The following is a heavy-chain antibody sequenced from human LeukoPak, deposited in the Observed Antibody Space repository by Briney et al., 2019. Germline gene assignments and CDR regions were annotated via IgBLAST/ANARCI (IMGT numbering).Heavy chain of an antibody. D-gene: IGHD6-6*01. CDR2: IYPGDSDT. CDR3: ARKYSRSSSLVDY. V-gene: IGHV5-51*01. Sequence: GESLKISCRGSGYSFTTYWIGWVRQMPGKGLEWMGIIYPGDSDTRYSPSFQGQVTMSADKSINTAYLQWSSLKASDTAMYYCARKYSRSSSLVDYWGQGTLVTVSS. J-gene: IGHJ4*02. CDR1: GYSFTTYW.